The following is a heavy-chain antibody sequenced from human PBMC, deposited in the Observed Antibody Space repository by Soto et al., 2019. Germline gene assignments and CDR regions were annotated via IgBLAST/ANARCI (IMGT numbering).Heavy chain of an antibody. V-gene: IGHV1-3*04. J-gene: IGHJ6*02. CDR3: ARSPGIAAAGYYYYYYGMDV. Sequence: WVRQAPGQRLEWMGWSNTVSGDTKYSQKFQGRVTITADESTSTAYMELSSLRSEDTAVYYCARSPGIAAAGYYYYYYGMDVWGQGTTVTVSS. CDR2: SNTVSGDT. D-gene: IGHD6-13*01.